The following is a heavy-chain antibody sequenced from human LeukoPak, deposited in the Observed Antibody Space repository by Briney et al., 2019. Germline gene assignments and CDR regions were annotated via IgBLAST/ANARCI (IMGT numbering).Heavy chain of an antibody. V-gene: IGHV3-11*04. Sequence: GGSLRLSCAASGFTFSDYYMSWIRQAPGKGLEWVSYISSSGNTVKYADSVKGRFTISRDNAKNSLYLQMNSLRAEDTAVYYCAKAAGPRFLAEDSRGELDYWGQGTLVTVSS. J-gene: IGHJ4*02. CDR1: GFTFSDYY. CDR2: ISSSGNTV. CDR3: AKAAGPRFLAEDSRGELDY. D-gene: IGHD3-10*01.